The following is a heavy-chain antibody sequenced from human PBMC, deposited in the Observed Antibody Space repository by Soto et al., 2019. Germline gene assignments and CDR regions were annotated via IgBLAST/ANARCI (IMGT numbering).Heavy chain of an antibody. CDR1: GFTFSSYS. J-gene: IGHJ6*02. D-gene: IGHD3-3*01. V-gene: IGHV3-21*01. Sequence: LRLSCAASGFTFSSYSMNWVRQAPGKGLEWVSSISSSSSYIYYADSVKGRFTISRDNAKNSLYLQMNSLRAEDTAVYYCARGGYYDFWSGYMDYYYYGMDVWGQGTTVTVSS. CDR2: ISSSSSYI. CDR3: ARGGYYDFWSGYMDYYYYGMDV.